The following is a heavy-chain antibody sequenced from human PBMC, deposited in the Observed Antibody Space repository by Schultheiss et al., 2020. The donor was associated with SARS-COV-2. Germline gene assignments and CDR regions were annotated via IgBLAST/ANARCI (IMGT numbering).Heavy chain of an antibody. V-gene: IGHV4-38-2*01. CDR1: GYSISSGYY. CDR2: IYHSGST. D-gene: IGHD2-2*01. J-gene: IGHJ6*02. Sequence: SETLSLTCAVSGYSISSGYYWGWIRQPPGKGLEWIGSIYHSGSTYYNPSLKSRVTISVDTSKNQFSLKLSSVTAADTAVYYCARRGYCSSTSCYDYYGMDVWGQGTTVTVSS. CDR3: ARRGYCSSTSCYDYYGMDV.